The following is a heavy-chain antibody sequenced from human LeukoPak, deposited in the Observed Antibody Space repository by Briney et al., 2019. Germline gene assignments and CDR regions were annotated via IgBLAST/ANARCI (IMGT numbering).Heavy chain of an antibody. Sequence: GGSLRLSCAASGFAFNTYTMNWVRQTPGKGLEWVSSISSTGAYIYHADSMDGRFTVSRDNARNLLYLHMNILRAEDSAMYFCARVSSNPYSRGYYHFDYWGQGTLVTVSS. V-gene: IGHV3-21*01. CDR2: ISSTGAYI. CDR3: ARVSSNPYSRGYYHFDY. CDR1: GFAFNTYT. J-gene: IGHJ4*02. D-gene: IGHD6-25*01.